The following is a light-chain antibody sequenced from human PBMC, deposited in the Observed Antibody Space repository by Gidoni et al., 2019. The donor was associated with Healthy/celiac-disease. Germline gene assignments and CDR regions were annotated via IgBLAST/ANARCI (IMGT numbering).Light chain of an antibody. CDR2: GAS. CDR1: QRVSSSY. Sequence: IVLTQPPGTLSFSPGERATLSCRASQRVSSSYLAWYQQKPGQAPRLLIYGASSRATGIPDRFSGSGSGTDFTLTISRLEPEDFAVYYCQQYGSSPRTFGQGTKVEIK. CDR3: QQYGSSPRT. J-gene: IGKJ1*01. V-gene: IGKV3-20*01.